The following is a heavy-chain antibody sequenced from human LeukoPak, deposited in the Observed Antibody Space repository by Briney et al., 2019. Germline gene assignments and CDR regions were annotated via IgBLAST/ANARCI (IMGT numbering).Heavy chain of an antibody. D-gene: IGHD4-23*01. V-gene: IGHV1-2*02. CDR2: INHKSGAP. CDR1: GYTFTVYY. Sequence: ASVNLSCKASGYTFTVYYMHWVRPAPGPGLGWMGWINHKSGAPNYAQKFQGRVNMTRDTSISTAYMELSRLRSDDTAVYYCARRCLATVAYNWFDLWGEGTLVSVS. CDR3: ARRCLATVAYNWFDL. J-gene: IGHJ5*02.